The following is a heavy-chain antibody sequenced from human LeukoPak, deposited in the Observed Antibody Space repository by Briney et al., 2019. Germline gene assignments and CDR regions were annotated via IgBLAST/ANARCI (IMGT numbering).Heavy chain of an antibody. CDR3: ARESSGGFDN. J-gene: IGHJ4*02. V-gene: IGHV3-33*05. Sequence: GGSLRLSCATSGFTFSSYDIHWVRQAPGKGLEWVTIILYDGSNKYYADSVKGRFTISRDNSKNTVYLQMNSLTAEDTAVYYCARESSGGFDNWAQGTLVTVSS. CDR1: GFTFSSYD. D-gene: IGHD3-3*01. CDR2: ILYDGSNK.